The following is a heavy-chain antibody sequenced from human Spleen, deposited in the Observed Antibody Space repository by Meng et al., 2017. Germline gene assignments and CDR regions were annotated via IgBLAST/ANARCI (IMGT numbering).Heavy chain of an antibody. V-gene: IGHV3-23*01. CDR3: AKDPGQYYFHY. CDR2: ISNNGDT. J-gene: IGHJ4*02. CDR1: GFTFTSYG. Sequence: GESLKISCRTSGFTFTSYGMGWVRQAPGKGLEWVATISNNGDTHYADSMTGRFIISRDDSRNTLYLQMNSLRAEDTAVYYCAKDPGQYYFHYWGQGTLVTVSS.